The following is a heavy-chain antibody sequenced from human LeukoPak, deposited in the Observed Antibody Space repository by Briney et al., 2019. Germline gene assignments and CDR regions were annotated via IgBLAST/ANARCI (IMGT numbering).Heavy chain of an antibody. CDR2: IYYSGGT. Sequence: SETLSLACIVSGGPLSSGEYYWSWFRQPPGKGLEWIGHIYYSGGTYYNPSLKSRVTISVDTSKNQFSLKLSSVTAADTAVYYCARGGSITARHFDYWGQGTLVTVSS. CDR3: ARGGSITARHFDY. D-gene: IGHD6-6*01. J-gene: IGHJ4*02. CDR1: GGPLSSGEYY. V-gene: IGHV4-30-4*08.